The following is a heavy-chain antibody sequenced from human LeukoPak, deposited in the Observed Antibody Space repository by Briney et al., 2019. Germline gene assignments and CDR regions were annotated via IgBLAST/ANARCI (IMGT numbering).Heavy chain of an antibody. J-gene: IGHJ4*02. V-gene: IGHV4-59*01. CDR1: GGSLSSYY. Sequence: SETMSLTCTVSGGSLSSYYWSWIRQPPGKGLEWIGYIYYSGNTNYNPSLKSRVTISVDTSKNQFSLKLSSVTAADTAVYYCARVGDIVVVPAAVYFDYWGQGTLVTVSS. D-gene: IGHD2-2*01. CDR3: ARVGDIVVVPAAVYFDY. CDR2: IYYSGNT.